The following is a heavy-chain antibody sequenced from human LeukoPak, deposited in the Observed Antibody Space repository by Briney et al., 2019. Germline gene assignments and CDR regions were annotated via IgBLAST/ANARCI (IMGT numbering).Heavy chain of an antibody. J-gene: IGHJ4*02. Sequence: ASVKVSCKASGYTFTGYHMHWVRQAPGQGLEWMGWINPNSGGTNYAQKFQGRVTMTRDTSISTAYMELSRLRSDDTAVYYCARELLDCTNGVCYWSFDYWGQGTLVTVSS. V-gene: IGHV1-2*02. D-gene: IGHD2-8*01. CDR1: GYTFTGYH. CDR3: ARELLDCTNGVCYWSFDY. CDR2: INPNSGGT.